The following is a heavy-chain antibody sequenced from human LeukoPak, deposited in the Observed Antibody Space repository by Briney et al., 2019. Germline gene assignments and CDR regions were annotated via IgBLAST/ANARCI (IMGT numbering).Heavy chain of an antibody. CDR2: VSGSGGST. J-gene: IGHJ5*02. Sequence: GGSLRLSCAASGFTFSSYAMSWVRQAPGKGLEWVSAVSGSGGSTYYADSVKGRFTISRDNSKNTLYLQMNSLRAEDTAVYYCAKDLSAMVRGVPYNWFDPWGQGTLVTVSS. V-gene: IGHV3-23*01. CDR1: GFTFSSYA. CDR3: AKDLSAMVRGVPYNWFDP. D-gene: IGHD3-10*01.